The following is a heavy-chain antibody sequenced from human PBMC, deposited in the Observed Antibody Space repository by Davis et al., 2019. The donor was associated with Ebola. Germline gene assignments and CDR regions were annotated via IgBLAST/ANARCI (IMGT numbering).Heavy chain of an antibody. V-gene: IGHV3-33*01. CDR2: IWYDGSNK. Sequence: GESLKISCAASGFTFSSYGIHWVRQAPGKGLEWVAVIWYDGSNKYYADSVKGRFTISRDNPKNTLYLQMNSLRAEDTAVYYCARGGDGSGSYLGYYYGMDVWGQGTTVTVSS. CDR3: ARGGDGSGSYLGYYYGMDV. J-gene: IGHJ6*02. CDR1: GFTFSSYG. D-gene: IGHD3-10*01.